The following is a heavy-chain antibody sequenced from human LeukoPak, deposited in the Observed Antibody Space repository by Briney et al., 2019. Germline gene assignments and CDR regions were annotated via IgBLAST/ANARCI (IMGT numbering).Heavy chain of an antibody. Sequence: GGSLRLSCAASGFTFSSYGMRWVRQAPGKGLEWVAVIWYDGSNKYYADSVKGRFTISRDNSKNTLYLQMNSLRAEDTAVYYCARAHSGCEFDYWGQGTLVTVSS. V-gene: IGHV3-33*01. CDR1: GFTFSSYG. CDR2: IWYDGSNK. D-gene: IGHD6-19*01. CDR3: ARAHSGCEFDY. J-gene: IGHJ4*02.